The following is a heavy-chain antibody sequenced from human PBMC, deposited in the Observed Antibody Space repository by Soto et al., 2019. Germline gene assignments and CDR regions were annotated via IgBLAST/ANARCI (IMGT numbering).Heavy chain of an antibody. CDR3: ASFHLDSSGWYPWYDS. V-gene: IGHV1-18*01. Sequence: SVKVSCKASGYPFTCYGISWVRQAPGQGLEWMGWISAYNGNTNYAQKLQGRVTMTTDTSTSTAYMELRSLRSGDTAVYYCASFHLDSSGWYPWYDSGGQGPLVTLSS. CDR2: ISAYNGNT. CDR1: GYPFTCYG. D-gene: IGHD6-19*01. J-gene: IGHJ5*01.